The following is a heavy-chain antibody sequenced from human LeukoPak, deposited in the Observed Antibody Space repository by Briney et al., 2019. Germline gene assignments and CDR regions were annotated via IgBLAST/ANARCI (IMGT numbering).Heavy chain of an antibody. D-gene: IGHD3-22*01. CDR1: GYSISSSNW. J-gene: IGHJ4*02. Sequence: SGTLSLTCAVSGYSISSSNWWGFIRQPPGKGLEWIGYIYYSGSTWYNPSLKSRVTMSVDTSKNQFSLKLSSVTAVDTAVYYCARYDSSGYCFDYWGQGTLVTVSS. CDR2: IYYSGST. CDR3: ARYDSSGYCFDY. V-gene: IGHV4-28*01.